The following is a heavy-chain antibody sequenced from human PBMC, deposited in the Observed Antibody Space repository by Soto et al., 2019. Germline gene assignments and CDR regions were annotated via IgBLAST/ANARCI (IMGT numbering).Heavy chain of an antibody. CDR2: IYYSGST. CDR3: ARLTVGATWAHFDY. CDR1: GGSISSSSYY. D-gene: IGHD1-26*01. Sequence: QLQLQESGPGLVKPSETLSLTCTVSGGSISSSSYYWGWIRQPPGKGLEWIGSIYYSGSTYYNPSLKSRVTISVDTSKNQFSLKLSSVTAADTAVYYCARLTVGATWAHFDYWGQGTLVTVSS. J-gene: IGHJ4*02. V-gene: IGHV4-39*01.